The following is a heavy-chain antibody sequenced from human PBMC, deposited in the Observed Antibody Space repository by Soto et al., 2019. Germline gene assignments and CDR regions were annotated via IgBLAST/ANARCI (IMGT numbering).Heavy chain of an antibody. D-gene: IGHD5-18*01. Sequence: EVQLVESGGGLVQPGGSLRLSCAASGVTVSSNYMSWVRQAPGKGLEWASVIYSGGSTYYADSVKGRFTISRDNSKNTLYLQRNSLRAEDTAVYYCARHGYNYGGGYFDYWGQGTLVTVSS. V-gene: IGHV3-66*04. CDR3: ARHGYNYGGGYFDY. J-gene: IGHJ4*02. CDR1: GVTVSSNY. CDR2: IYSGGST.